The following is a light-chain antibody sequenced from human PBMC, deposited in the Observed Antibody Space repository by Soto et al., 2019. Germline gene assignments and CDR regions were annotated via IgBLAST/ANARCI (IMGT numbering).Light chain of an antibody. CDR1: QSVSSY. Sequence: EIVLTQSPVTLSLSPGERVTLSCRASQSVSSYLAWYQQKPGQAPRLLIYDASNRATGIPARFSGSGSGTDFTLTIDNLEPEDFAVYYCQQRSNWPPITFGQGTRLEIK. V-gene: IGKV3-11*01. J-gene: IGKJ5*01. CDR3: QQRSNWPPIT. CDR2: DAS.